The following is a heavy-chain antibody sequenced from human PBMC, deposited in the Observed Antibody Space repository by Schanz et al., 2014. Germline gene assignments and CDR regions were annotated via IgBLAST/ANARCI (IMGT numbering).Heavy chain of an antibody. CDR1: GFTFRSYA. CDR2: MSGSGDRT. V-gene: IGHV3-23*04. J-gene: IGHJ3*02. D-gene: IGHD1-26*01. CDR3: AKVGPYSGSLGAFDI. Sequence: EVQLVESGGGLVQPGGSLRLSCAGSGFTFRSYAMTWVRQAPGKGLEWVSSMSGSGDRTYSADSVKGRFTISRDNSKNIVFLQMNSLRVEDTAVYYCAKVGPYSGSLGAFDIWGQGTMVTVSS.